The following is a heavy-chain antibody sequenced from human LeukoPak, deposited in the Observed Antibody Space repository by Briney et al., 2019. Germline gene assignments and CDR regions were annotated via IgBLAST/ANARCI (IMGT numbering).Heavy chain of an antibody. D-gene: IGHD3-9*01. CDR2: IYYSGST. J-gene: IGHJ4*02. Sequence: SENLSLTCTVSGGSISSYYWSWIRQPPGKGLEWIGYIYYSGSTNYNPSLKSRVTISVDTSKNQFSLKLSSVTAADTAVYHCARHHYDILTGYYREVYFDYWGQGTLVTVSS. CDR3: ARHHYDILTGYYREVYFDY. V-gene: IGHV4-59*08. CDR1: GGSISSYY.